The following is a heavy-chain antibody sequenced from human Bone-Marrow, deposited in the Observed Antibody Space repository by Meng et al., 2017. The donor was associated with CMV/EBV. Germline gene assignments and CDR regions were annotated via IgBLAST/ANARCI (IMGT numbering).Heavy chain of an antibody. D-gene: IGHD3-3*01. CDR1: GGSFSGYY. Sequence: SETLSLTCAVYGGSFSGYYWSWIRQPPGKGLEWIGEINHSGSTNYNPSLKSRVTISVDTSKNQFSLKLSSVTAADTAVYYCARGGYYDFWSASPRYFDYWGQGKLVTFSS. CDR3: ARGGYYDFWSASPRYFDY. J-gene: IGHJ4*02. CDR2: INHSGST. V-gene: IGHV4-34*01.